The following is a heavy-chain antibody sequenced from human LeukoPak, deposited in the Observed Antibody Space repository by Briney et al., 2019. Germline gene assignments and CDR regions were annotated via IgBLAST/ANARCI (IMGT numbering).Heavy chain of an antibody. D-gene: IGHD1-26*01. Sequence: GGSLRLSCAASGFTLSRYGMHWVRQAPGKGLEWVADIWSDGNNKYSADSVKGRFTISRDNSKNTLYLQMNSLRAEDTAVYYCAKHGPVPGVGYFAFDYWGQGTLVAVSS. CDR3: AKHGPVPGVGYFAFDY. V-gene: IGHV3-33*06. CDR2: IWSDGNNK. J-gene: IGHJ4*02. CDR1: GFTLSRYG.